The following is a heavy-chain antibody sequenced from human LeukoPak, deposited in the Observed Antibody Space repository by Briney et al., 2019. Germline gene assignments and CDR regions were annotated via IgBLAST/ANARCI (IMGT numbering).Heavy chain of an antibody. CDR2: VWYDGSNK. CDR3: ARSPVYCSGGSCYWGYYYYGMDV. J-gene: IGHJ6*02. D-gene: IGHD2-15*01. V-gene: IGHV3-33*01. CDR1: GFTFSSYG. Sequence: RSLRLSCAASGFTFSSYGMHWVRQALGKGLEWVAVVWYDGSNKYYTDSVKGRFTISRDNSKNTLYLQMSSLRAEDTAAYYCARSPVYCSGGSCYWGYYYYGMDVWGQGTTVTVSS.